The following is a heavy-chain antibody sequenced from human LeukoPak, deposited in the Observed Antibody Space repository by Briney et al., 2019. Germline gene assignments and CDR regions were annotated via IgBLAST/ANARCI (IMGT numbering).Heavy chain of an antibody. CDR2: IYYSGST. V-gene: IGHV4-59*01. J-gene: IGHJ4*02. D-gene: IGHD3-22*01. Sequence: SETLSLTCAVYGGSFSGYYWSWIRQPPGKGLEWIGYIYYSGSTNYNPSLKSRVTISVDTSKNQFSLKLSSVTAADTAVYYCARAAGYYDSSGYLGYWGQGTLVTVSS. CDR3: ARAAGYYDSSGYLGY. CDR1: GGSFSGYY.